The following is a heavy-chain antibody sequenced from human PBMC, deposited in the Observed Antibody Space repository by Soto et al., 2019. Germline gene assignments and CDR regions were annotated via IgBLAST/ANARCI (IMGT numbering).Heavy chain of an antibody. CDR2: ISGYNGNT. CDR1: GYIFSNYG. CDR3: ARASGGGVGTTSY. V-gene: IGHV1-18*01. J-gene: IGHJ4*02. D-gene: IGHD1-26*01. Sequence: QVQLVQSGAEVKKPGASAKVSCKASGYIFSNYGISWIRQVPGQGLEWMGWISGYNGNTNYAQKFQGRVTLTTDTSKNTAYMELRSLRSDDTAVYYCARASGGGVGTTSYWGQGTLVTVSS.